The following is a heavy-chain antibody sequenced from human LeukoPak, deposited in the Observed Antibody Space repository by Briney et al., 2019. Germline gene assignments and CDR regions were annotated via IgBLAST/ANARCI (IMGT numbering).Heavy chain of an antibody. Sequence: PGGSLRLSCAASGFTFSSYEMNWVRQAPGKGLEWVSYISYSGSNMYYADSVKSRFTISRDNAKNSLYLQMNSLRAEDTALYYCARVEGIIDYWGQGTLVTVSS. D-gene: IGHD3-16*02. J-gene: IGHJ4*02. V-gene: IGHV3-48*03. CDR1: GFTFSSYE. CDR3: ARVEGIIDY. CDR2: ISYSGSNM.